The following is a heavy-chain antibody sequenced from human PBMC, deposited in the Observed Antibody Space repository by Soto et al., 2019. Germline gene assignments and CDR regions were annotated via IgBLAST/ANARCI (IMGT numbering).Heavy chain of an antibody. CDR3: ARLDSGPYNFDY. CDR2: IYPTDSDT. D-gene: IGHD1-26*01. V-gene: IGHV5-51*01. J-gene: IGHJ4*02. CDR1: GYSFTSYW. Sequence: GESLKISCQASGYSFTSYWIGWVRQLPGKGLEYMGIIYPTDSDTRYSPSFQGQVTMSADKSITTAYLQWSSLKASDTAIYYCARLDSGPYNFDYWGRGTLVTSPQ.